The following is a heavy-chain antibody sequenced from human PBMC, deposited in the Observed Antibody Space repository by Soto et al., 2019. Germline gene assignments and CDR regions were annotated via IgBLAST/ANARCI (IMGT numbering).Heavy chain of an antibody. V-gene: IGHV1-3*01. J-gene: IGHJ4*02. CDR3: ARVGAAAEPYYFDN. CDR2: INADNDKT. D-gene: IGHD6-13*01. Sequence: ASVKVSCKASGYIFTNYAMHWVRQAPGQRLEWMGWINADNDKTKYSQKFQGRVTITRDTFASTAYMELSSLRSEDTAVYYCARVGAAAEPYYFDNWGQGTLVTVTS. CDR1: GYIFTNYA.